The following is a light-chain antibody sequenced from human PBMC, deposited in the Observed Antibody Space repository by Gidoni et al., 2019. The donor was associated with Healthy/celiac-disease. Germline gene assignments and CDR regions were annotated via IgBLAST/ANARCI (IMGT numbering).Light chain of an antibody. CDR2: GNS. Sequence: QSVLTQPPSVSGAPGQRVTTSCTGSSPNIGAGSEGHWYQQLPGTAPKLLIYGNSNRPSGVPDRFSGSKSGTSASLAITGLQAEDEADYYCQSYDSSLSGFWVFGGGTKLTVL. V-gene: IGLV1-40*01. J-gene: IGLJ3*02. CDR3: QSYDSSLSGFWV. CDR1: SPNIGAGSE.